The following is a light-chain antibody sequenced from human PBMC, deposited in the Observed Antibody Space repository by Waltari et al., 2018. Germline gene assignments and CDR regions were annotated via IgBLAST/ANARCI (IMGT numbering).Light chain of an antibody. CDR2: DVS. V-gene: IGLV2-8*01. Sequence: QSALTQPPSASGSPGQSVPISCPGTSSDVGGYNYSSCYQQPPGKAPNLMIYDVSKRPSGVPDRFSGSKSGNTASLTVSGLQAEDEADYYCSSYAGDSTFLFGTGTKVAVL. J-gene: IGLJ1*01. CDR1: SSDVGGYNY. CDR3: SSYAGDSTFL.